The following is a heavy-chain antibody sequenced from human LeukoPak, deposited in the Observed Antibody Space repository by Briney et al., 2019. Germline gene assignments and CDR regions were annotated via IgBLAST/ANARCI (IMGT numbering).Heavy chain of an antibody. CDR2: IYPGDSDT. V-gene: IGHV5-51*01. CDR1: GYKFTTHW. CDR3: ANTRFKNLFDAFDI. J-gene: IGHJ3*02. D-gene: IGHD1-14*01. Sequence: GESLKISCKGSGYKFTTHWIGWVRQMSGKGLEWMGIIYPGDSDTRYSPSFQGPVTISADKSISTAYLQWSSLKASDTAMYYCANTRFKNLFDAFDIWGQGTMVTVSS.